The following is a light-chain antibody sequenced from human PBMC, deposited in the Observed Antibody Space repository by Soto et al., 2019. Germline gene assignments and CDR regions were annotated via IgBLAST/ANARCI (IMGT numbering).Light chain of an antibody. CDR2: TLS. J-gene: IGKJ1*01. CDR1: QILLDSDDGNTY. V-gene: IGKV2-40*01. Sequence: DIVITQTPLSLPVTPVEPSSISCRSSQILLDSDDGNTYLDWYLQKPGQSPQLLIYTLSYRASGVPDRFSGSGSGTDFTLTISRLEPEDFAVYYCLQYGSSGTFAQGTKVDIK. CDR3: LQYGSSGT.